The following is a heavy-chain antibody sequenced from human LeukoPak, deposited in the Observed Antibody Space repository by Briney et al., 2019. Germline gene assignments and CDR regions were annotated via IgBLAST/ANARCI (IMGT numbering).Heavy chain of an antibody. CDR3: ARDVGLAGPFDY. J-gene: IGHJ4*02. Sequence: GASVKVSCKASGYTFTSYDINWVRQATGQGLEWMGWMNPNSGNTGYAQKFQGRVTMTRNTSISTAYMELSSLRSEDTAVYYCARDVGLAGPFDYWGQGTLVTVSS. V-gene: IGHV1-8*01. D-gene: IGHD3/OR15-3a*01. CDR1: GYTFTSYD. CDR2: MNPNSGNT.